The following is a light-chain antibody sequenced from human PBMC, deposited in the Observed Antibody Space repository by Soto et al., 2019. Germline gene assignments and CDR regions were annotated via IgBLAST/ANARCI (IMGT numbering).Light chain of an antibody. J-gene: IGLJ2*01. CDR3: ASYTSSSTSVI. Sequence: QSALTQPASVSGPPGQSITISCTGTSSDVGGYNYVSWYQQYPGKAPKLIIFEVSNRPSGISSRFSGSKSGNTASLTISGLQAEDEADYYCASYTSSSTSVIFGRGTKVTVL. V-gene: IGLV2-14*01. CDR2: EVS. CDR1: SSDVGGYNY.